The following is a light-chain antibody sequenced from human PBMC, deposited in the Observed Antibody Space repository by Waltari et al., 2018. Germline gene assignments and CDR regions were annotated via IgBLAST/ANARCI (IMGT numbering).Light chain of an antibody. Sequence: EIVMTQSPATLSVSPGERATLSCRASQSVSSNLAWYQQKPGQAPRLLINGASTRATGFPDRFSGSGSGTEFTLTISSLQSEDFAVYYCLQYNDWPPLTFGGGTKVEIK. CDR3: LQYNDWPPLT. CDR1: QSVSSN. V-gene: IGKV3-15*01. J-gene: IGKJ4*01. CDR2: GAS.